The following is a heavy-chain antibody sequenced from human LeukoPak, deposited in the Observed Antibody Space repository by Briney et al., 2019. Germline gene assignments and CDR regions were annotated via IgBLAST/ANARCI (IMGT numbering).Heavy chain of an antibody. Sequence: GGSLRLSCAASGFTFSNYAMSWVRQAAGKGLEWVSAISGSGGSTYYADSVKGRFTISRDNSKNTLYLQMNSLRAEDTAVYSCAKSSSSYDTSGYNDYWGQGTLVTVSS. J-gene: IGHJ4*02. CDR2: ISGSGGST. CDR1: GFTFSNYA. CDR3: AKSSSSYDTSGYNDY. D-gene: IGHD3-22*01. V-gene: IGHV3-23*01.